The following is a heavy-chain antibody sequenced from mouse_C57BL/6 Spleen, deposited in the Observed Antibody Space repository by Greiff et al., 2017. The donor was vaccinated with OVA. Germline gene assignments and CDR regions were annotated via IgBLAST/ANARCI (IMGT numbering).Heavy chain of an antibody. Sequence: VQLQQPGAELVMPGASVKLSCKASGYTFTSYWMHWVKQRPGQGLEWIGEIDPPDSYTNYNQKFKGKSTLTVDKSSSTAYMQLSSLTSEDSAVYYCARGRELYDYGAMDYWGQGTSVTVSS. V-gene: IGHV1-69*01. CDR1: GYTFTSYW. D-gene: IGHD2-4*01. CDR2: IDPPDSYT. CDR3: ARGRELYDYGAMDY. J-gene: IGHJ4*01.